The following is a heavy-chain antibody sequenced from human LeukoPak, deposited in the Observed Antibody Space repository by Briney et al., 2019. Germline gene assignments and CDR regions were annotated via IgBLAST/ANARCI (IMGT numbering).Heavy chain of an antibody. J-gene: IGHJ4*02. D-gene: IGHD3-10*01. CDR2: INPNTGGT. CDR3: ARDRGVIMPGGDC. Sequence: ASVKVSCKASGYTFTGYYIHWVRQAPGQGLEWMGWINPNTGGTNYAEKFKGRVTMTSDTSNSTAYMDLSRLRSDDTAVYYCARDRGVIMPGGDCWGQGTLVTVSS. CDR1: GYTFTGYY. V-gene: IGHV1-2*02.